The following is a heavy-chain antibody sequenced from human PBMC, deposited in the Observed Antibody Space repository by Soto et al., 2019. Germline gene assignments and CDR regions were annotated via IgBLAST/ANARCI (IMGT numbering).Heavy chain of an antibody. J-gene: IGHJ6*02. CDR2: ISYDGSNK. V-gene: IGHV3-30-3*01. CDR1: GFTFSSYA. D-gene: IGHD6-13*01. Sequence: PGGSLRLSCAASGFTFSSYAMHWVRQAPGKGLEWVAVISYDGSNKYYADSVKGRFTISRDNSKNTLYLQMNSLRAEDTAVYYCARGGMGSSWYVGSYYYYGMDVWGQGTTVTVSS. CDR3: ARGGMGSSWYVGSYYYYGMDV.